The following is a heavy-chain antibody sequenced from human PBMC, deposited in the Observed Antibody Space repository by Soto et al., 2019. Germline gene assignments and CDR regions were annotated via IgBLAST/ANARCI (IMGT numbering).Heavy chain of an antibody. D-gene: IGHD3-10*01. Sequence: QITLKESGPTLVKPTQTLTLTCTFSGFSLSTSGVGVGWIRQPPGKALEWLALIYWDDDKRYSPSLKSRLTIAKDTSKNQVVLTMTNMDPVDTATYYCAHSEVSVFRGVFYFDYWGQGTLVTVSS. CDR3: AHSEVSVFRGVFYFDY. CDR2: IYWDDDK. CDR1: GFSLSTSGVG. V-gene: IGHV2-5*02. J-gene: IGHJ4*02.